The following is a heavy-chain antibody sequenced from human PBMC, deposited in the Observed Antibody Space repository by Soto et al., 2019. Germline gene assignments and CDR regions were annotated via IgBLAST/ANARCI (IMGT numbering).Heavy chain of an antibody. CDR1: GDTFSSYS. D-gene: IGHD1-7*01. CDR3: ARDDGWNYRYYDMEV. CDR2: IIPVFGSA. Sequence: QVQLVQSGAEVKKPGSSVKVSCKASGDTFSSYSITWVRQAPGQGLEWMGGIIPVFGSANYAQKFQGRVTITADESTSTAYMELSSLRSQETAVYFCARDDGWNYRYYDMEVWGQGTTVTVSS. J-gene: IGHJ6*02. V-gene: IGHV1-69*01.